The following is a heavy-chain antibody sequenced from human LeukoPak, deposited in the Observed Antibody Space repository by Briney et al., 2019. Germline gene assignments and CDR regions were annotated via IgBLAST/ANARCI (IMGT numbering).Heavy chain of an antibody. CDR1: GDSISNNNAA. Sequence: SQTLSLTCAISGDSISNNNAAWNWIRQSPSRGIEWLGRTYYRSMWYYDYAESVKSRMTINPDTSKNQFSLQLNSVTPEDTAVYFCARGNSGMTVALFHYWGQGTLVTVSS. D-gene: IGHD6-19*01. V-gene: IGHV6-1*01. CDR3: ARGNSGMTVALFHY. CDR2: TYYRSMWYY. J-gene: IGHJ4*02.